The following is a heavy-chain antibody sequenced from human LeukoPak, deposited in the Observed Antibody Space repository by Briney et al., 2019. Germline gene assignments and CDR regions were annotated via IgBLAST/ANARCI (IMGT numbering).Heavy chain of an antibody. CDR2: IRYDGSNK. D-gene: IGHD6-13*01. CDR3: AKDHEIAAAVDY. Sequence: GGSLRLSCAASGFTFSSYGMHWVRQAPGKGLEWVAFIRYDGSNKYYADSVKGRFTISRDNSKNTLYLQMNSPRAEDTAVYYCAKDHEIAAAVDYWGQGTLVTVSS. J-gene: IGHJ4*02. V-gene: IGHV3-30*02. CDR1: GFTFSSYG.